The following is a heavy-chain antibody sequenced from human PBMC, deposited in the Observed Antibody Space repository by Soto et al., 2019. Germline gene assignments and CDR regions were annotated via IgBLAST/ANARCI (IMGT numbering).Heavy chain of an antibody. Sequence: QEQLVESGGGVVLPGRSLRLSCAASGFTFNTFGMHWVRQAPGKGLEWVAVISYDGSDKYYSDSVRGRFTISRDNSIHALYMEMHSLRTEDTAVYYCAKSPMFSCRSYPCYKYYFVYWGQGTLVSVSS. D-gene: IGHD2-2*01. J-gene: IGHJ4*02. CDR1: GFTFNTFG. CDR3: AKSPMFSCRSYPCYKYYFVY. CDR2: ISYDGSDK. V-gene: IGHV3-30*18.